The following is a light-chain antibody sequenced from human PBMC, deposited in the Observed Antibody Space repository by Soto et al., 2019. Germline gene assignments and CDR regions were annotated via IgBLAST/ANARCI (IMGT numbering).Light chain of an antibody. CDR3: SSYTSSSTVV. V-gene: IGLV2-14*01. CDR1: SSDVGGYNY. J-gene: IGLJ2*01. Sequence: QSVLTQPASVSGSPGQSITISCTGTSSDVGGYNYVSWYQQHPGKAPKLMIYDVSNRPSGVSNRLSGSNSGNTASLTISGLQAEYEADYYCSSYTSSSTVVFGGGTKLTVL. CDR2: DVS.